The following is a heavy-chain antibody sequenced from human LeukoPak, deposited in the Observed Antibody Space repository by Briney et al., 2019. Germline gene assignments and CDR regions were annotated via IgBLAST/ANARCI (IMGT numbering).Heavy chain of an antibody. CDR2: VRTKADSFAT. D-gene: IGHD5-12*01. CDR3: SRHNRDGGYDLGD. V-gene: IGHV3-73*01. CDR1: GFTFSGST. J-gene: IGHJ4*02. Sequence: GGSLRLSCAASGFTFSGSTMHWVRQASGKGLEWVGRVRTKADSFATTYGASVKGRFTISRDDSKNTAYLQMNSLKTEDTAVYYCSRHNRDGGYDLGDWGQGTLVSVSS.